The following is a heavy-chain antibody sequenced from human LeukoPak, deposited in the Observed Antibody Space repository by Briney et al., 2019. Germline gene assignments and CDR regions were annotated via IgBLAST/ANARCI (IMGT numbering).Heavy chain of an antibody. V-gene: IGHV4-39*07. CDR2: IYYSGST. CDR3: ARTVLGYCSGGSCYDNWFDP. J-gene: IGHJ5*02. D-gene: IGHD2-15*01. CDR1: GGSISSSSYY. Sequence: SETLSLTCTVSGGSISSSSYYWGWLRQTPGKGLEWIGSIYYSGSTYYNPSLKSRVTISVDTSKNQFSLKLSSVTAADTAVYYCARTVLGYCSGGSCYDNWFDPWGQGTLVTVSS.